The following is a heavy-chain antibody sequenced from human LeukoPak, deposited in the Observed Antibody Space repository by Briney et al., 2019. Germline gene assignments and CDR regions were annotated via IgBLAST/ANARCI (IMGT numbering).Heavy chain of an antibody. CDR1: GYTFTSYG. J-gene: IGHJ3*02. V-gene: IGHV1-18*01. Sequence: GASVKVSCKASGYTFTSYGISWVRQAPGQGLEWMGWISAYNGNTNYAQKLQGRVTMTTDTSTSTAYMELRSLRSDDTAVYYCASGDTPSRYCGGDCQDAFDIWGQGTMVTVSS. D-gene: IGHD2-21*02. CDR2: ISAYNGNT. CDR3: ASGDTPSRYCGGDCQDAFDI.